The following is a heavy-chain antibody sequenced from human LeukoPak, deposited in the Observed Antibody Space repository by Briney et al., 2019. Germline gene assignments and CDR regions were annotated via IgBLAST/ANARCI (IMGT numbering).Heavy chain of an antibody. D-gene: IGHD6-19*01. CDR3: ARSGAVAGYYYYYGMDV. J-gene: IGHJ6*02. CDR1: GGSISSYY. CDR2: IYTSGST. V-gene: IGHV4-4*07. Sequence: SETLSLTCTVSGGSISSYYWSGIRQPAGKGLEWSGRIYTSGSTNYNPSLKRRVTMSVDTSKNQFSLKLSSVTAADTAVYYCARSGAVAGYYYYYGMDVWGQGTTVTVSS.